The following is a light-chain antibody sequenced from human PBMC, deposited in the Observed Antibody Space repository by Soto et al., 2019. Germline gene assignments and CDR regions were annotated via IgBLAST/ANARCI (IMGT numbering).Light chain of an antibody. J-gene: IGKJ5*01. CDR3: QQYDTSIT. Sequence: DIQMTQSRSTLSASVGNRVTMACRASQSISSWLAWYQQKPGKAPNLLIYDASSLESGVPSRFSGSGSGTEFTLTISSLQPDDFATYYCQQYDTSITFGQGTRLEIK. CDR2: DAS. CDR1: QSISSW. V-gene: IGKV1-5*01.